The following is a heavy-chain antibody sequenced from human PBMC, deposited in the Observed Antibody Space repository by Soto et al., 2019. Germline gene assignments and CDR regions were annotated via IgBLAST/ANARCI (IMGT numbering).Heavy chain of an antibody. CDR1: GFTFSIYS. J-gene: IGHJ1*01. V-gene: IGHV3-30-3*01. CDR3: AKDNAGSTTSERYFQS. D-gene: IGHD1-26*01. Sequence: GGSLRLSCAASGFTFSIYSMHWVRQAPGKGLEWVALISYDGANKYYADSVKGRFTISRDNSKNTLYLQMNSLRGEDTAVYYCAKDNAGSTTSERYFQSWGQGTLVNVSS. CDR2: ISYDGANK.